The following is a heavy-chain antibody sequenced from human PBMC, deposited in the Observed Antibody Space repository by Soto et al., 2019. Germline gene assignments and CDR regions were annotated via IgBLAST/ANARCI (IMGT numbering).Heavy chain of an antibody. V-gene: IGHV1-69*01. Sequence: QVQLVQSGAEVKKPGSSVTVSCKASGGTFSSFTISWVRQAPGQGLEWMGGFIRVSGPAHYAQQFQGRVTLTADESSNTTYMELSSLRSADTAVYYCAKMICSGGSCYSGWFDPWGQGTLVIVAS. CDR1: GGTFSSFT. D-gene: IGHD2-15*01. CDR3: AKMICSGGSCYSGWFDP. CDR2: FIRVSGPA. J-gene: IGHJ5*02.